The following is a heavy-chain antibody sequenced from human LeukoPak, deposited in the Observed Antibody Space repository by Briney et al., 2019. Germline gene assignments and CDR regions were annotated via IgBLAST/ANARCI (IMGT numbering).Heavy chain of an antibody. J-gene: IGHJ4*02. D-gene: IGHD1-26*01. CDR3: AEIVGATIGY. Sequence: SETLSLTCTVSGGSISSSSYYWGWIRQPPGKGLEWIGSIYYSGSTYYNPSLKSRVTISVDTSKNQFSLKLSSVTVADTAVYYCAEIVGATIGYWGEGTLVTVSS. V-gene: IGHV4-39*01. CDR2: IYYSGST. CDR1: GGSISSSSYY.